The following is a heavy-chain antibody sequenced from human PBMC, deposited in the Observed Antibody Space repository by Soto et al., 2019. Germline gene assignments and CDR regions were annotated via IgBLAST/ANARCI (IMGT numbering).Heavy chain of an antibody. J-gene: IGHJ2*01. CDR1: GYTFNNYG. CDR2: IGPYNGNT. Sequence: QVPLVQSGAEMKKPGASVKVSCKASGYTFNNYGISWVRQAPGQGLEWMGWIGPYNGNTDHAQNFQGRVTMTTDTSTNTAYMELRSLRSDDTALYYCARCYCSVGSCYTCWHFDLWGRGTLVTVSS. CDR3: ARCYCSVGSCYTCWHFDL. V-gene: IGHV1-18*01. D-gene: IGHD2-15*01.